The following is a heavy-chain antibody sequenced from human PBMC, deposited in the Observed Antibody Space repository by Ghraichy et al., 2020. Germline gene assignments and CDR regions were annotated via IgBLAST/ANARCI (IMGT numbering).Heavy chain of an antibody. CDR2: INDSGST. D-gene: IGHD2-15*01. Sequence: SETLSLTCTVSGDSMNNHYWSWIRQPQGKGLEWIGYINDSGSTKYSPSLSGRVAFSLDTSKNQVSLNLKSVTTADTARYYCARAVVVTDTGPPLFYFNYWGQGTVVTVSS. CDR3: ARAVVVTDTGPPLFYFNY. V-gene: IGHV4-59*08. CDR1: GDSMNNHY. J-gene: IGHJ4*02.